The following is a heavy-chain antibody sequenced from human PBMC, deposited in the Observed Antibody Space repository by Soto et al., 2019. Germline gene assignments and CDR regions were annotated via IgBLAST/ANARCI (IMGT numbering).Heavy chain of an antibody. D-gene: IGHD2-21*02. Sequence: SGPTRVNPTQTLTLTGTFSGFSLSTTGVGVGWIRQPPGKALEWLALIYWDDDKRYNPSLNSRLTITKDTSKNQVVLAMTNMDPVDTATYYCVQSRCGGDCLQSYSSHSYYGLDVWGQGTTVTVSS. CDR3: VQSRCGGDCLQSYSSHSYYGLDV. CDR2: IYWDDDK. J-gene: IGHJ6*02. CDR1: GFSLSTTGVG. V-gene: IGHV2-5*02.